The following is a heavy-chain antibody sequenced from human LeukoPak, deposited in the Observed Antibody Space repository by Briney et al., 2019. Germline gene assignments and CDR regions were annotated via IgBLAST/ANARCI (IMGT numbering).Heavy chain of an antibody. CDR3: ARDRGGSGSYYINAFDI. J-gene: IGHJ3*02. Sequence: PGGSLRLSCAASGFTFSSYGMSWVRQAPGKGLEWVSSIFPSGGEIHYADSVRGRFTISRDNSKSTLSLQMNSLRAEDTAVYYCARDRGGSGSYYINAFDIWGQGTMVTVSS. CDR1: GFTFSSYG. CDR2: IFPSGGEI. D-gene: IGHD1-26*01. V-gene: IGHV3-23*01.